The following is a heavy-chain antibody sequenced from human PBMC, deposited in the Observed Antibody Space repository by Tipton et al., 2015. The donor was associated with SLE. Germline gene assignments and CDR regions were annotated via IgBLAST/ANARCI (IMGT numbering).Heavy chain of an antibody. CDR2: MYTSGST. CDR1: GGSISSSSYY. J-gene: IGHJ5*01. Sequence: TLFLTCTVSGGSISSSSYYLGWIRQPPGKGLEWIGDMYTSGSTDYNPSLQNRVTISVDMSKNQFSLKLSSVTAADAAVYYCARGDWVTTSYWFDFWGHGTLVTVSS. D-gene: IGHD3/OR15-3a*01. CDR3: ARGDWVTTSYWFDF. V-gene: IGHV4-61*05.